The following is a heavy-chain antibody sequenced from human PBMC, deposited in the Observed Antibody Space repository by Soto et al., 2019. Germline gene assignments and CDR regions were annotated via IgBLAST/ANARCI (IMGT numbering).Heavy chain of an antibody. D-gene: IGHD3-22*01. CDR1: GYTFTSYG. CDR2: ISAYNGNT. J-gene: IGHJ3*02. CDR3: AVGTYYYDSSGYSVAFDI. Sequence: QVQLVQSGAEVKKPGASVKVSCKASGYTFTSYGISWVRQAPGQGLEWMGWISAYNGNTNYAQKLQGRVTMTTETSTSKAYMELRSMRSDDTAVYYCAVGTYYYDSSGYSVAFDIWGQGTMVTVSS. V-gene: IGHV1-18*01.